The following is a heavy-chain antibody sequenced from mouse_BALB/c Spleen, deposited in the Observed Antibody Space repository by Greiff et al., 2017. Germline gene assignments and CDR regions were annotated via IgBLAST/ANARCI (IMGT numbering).Heavy chain of an antibody. CDR2: ISSGGSYT. CDR3: ARQDGYDDGYAMDY. D-gene: IGHD2-2*01. Sequence: EVKLMESGGDLVKPGGSLKLSCAASGFTFSSYGMSWVRQTPDKRLEWVATISSGGSYTYYPDSVKGRFTISRDNAKNTLYLQMSSLKSEDTAMYYCARQDGYDDGYAMDYWGQGTSVTVSS. V-gene: IGHV5-6*01. J-gene: IGHJ4*01. CDR1: GFTFSSYG.